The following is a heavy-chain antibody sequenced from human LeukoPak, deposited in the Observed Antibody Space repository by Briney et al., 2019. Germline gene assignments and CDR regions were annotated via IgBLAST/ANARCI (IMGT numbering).Heavy chain of an antibody. Sequence: SETLSLTCAVSGGSISSGGYSWSWIRQPPGKGLEWIGYIYHSGSTYYNPSLKSRVTISVDRSKNQFSLRLSSVTAADTAVYYCARGNRGAFDIWGQGTMVTVSS. CDR1: GGSISSGGYS. CDR3: ARGNRGAFDI. CDR2: IYHSGST. V-gene: IGHV4-30-2*01. D-gene: IGHD1-14*01. J-gene: IGHJ3*02.